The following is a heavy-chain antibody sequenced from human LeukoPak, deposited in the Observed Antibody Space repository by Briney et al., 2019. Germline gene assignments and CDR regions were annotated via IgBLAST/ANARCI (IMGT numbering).Heavy chain of an antibody. J-gene: IGHJ4*02. CDR3: ARLEGYSSSWYVSYYFDY. Sequence: PSETLSLTCTVSGGSISSSSYYWGWIRQPPGKGLEWIGSIYYSGSTYYNPSLKSRVTISVDTSKNQFSLKLSSVTAADTAVYYCARLEGYSSSWYVSYYFDYWGQGTLVTVST. V-gene: IGHV4-39*01. D-gene: IGHD6-13*01. CDR2: IYYSGST. CDR1: GGSISSSSYY.